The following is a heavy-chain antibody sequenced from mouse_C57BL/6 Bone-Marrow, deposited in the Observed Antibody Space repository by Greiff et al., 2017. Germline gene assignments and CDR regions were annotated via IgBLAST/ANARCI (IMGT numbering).Heavy chain of an antibody. CDR1: GFNIQDDY. CDR2: IDPENGDT. D-gene: IGHD3-3*01. CDR3: TTIHLGGFAY. Sequence: EVKLMESGAELVRPGASVKLSCTASGFNIQDDYMHWVKQRPEQGLEWIGWIDPENGDTEYASKFQGKATITADTSSNTAYLQLSSLTSEDTAVYYCTTIHLGGFAYWGQGTLVTVSA. V-gene: IGHV14-4*01. J-gene: IGHJ3*01.